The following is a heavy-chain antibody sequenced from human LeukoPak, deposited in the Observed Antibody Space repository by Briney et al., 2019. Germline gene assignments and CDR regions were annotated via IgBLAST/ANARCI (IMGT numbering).Heavy chain of an antibody. Sequence: SETLSLTCAVYGGSFSGYYWSWIRQPPGKWLEWIGEINHSGSTNYNPSLKSRVTISVDTSKNQFSLKLSSGTAADTAVYYCASFGGSYNWFDPWGQGTLVTVSS. CDR3: ASFGGSYNWFDP. CDR1: GGSFSGYY. J-gene: IGHJ5*02. CDR2: INHSGST. D-gene: IGHD1-26*01. V-gene: IGHV4-34*01.